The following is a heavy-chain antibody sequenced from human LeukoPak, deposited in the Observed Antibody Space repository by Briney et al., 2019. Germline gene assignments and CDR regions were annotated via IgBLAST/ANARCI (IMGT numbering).Heavy chain of an antibody. V-gene: IGHV3-30-3*01. D-gene: IGHD2-2*02. CDR3: ARACRSTTCYTPNALDV. CDR2: IPYDGHNE. J-gene: IGHJ3*01. CDR1: GFTFSSYD. Sequence: GGSLGLSCAASGFTFSSYDMHWVRQAPGKGLEWVAVIPYDGHNEYYRNSVKGRFTISRDTSKDTLYLQMNSLRAEDTAVYYCARACRSTTCYTPNALDVWGQGTMVTVSS.